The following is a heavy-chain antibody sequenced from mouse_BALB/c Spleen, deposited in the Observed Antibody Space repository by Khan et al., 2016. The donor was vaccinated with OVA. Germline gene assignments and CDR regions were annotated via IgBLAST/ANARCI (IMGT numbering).Heavy chain of an antibody. D-gene: IGHD3-2*02. Sequence: QMQLMESGAELVKPGASVNLSCKTSGYIFTSYWIHWVKQRSGQGLEWFARIYPGTNNPYYNEKLKDKVTLTSDKSSSTVYMQLSSLKSEDSAVYFCAREEALYYLDYWGQGTTLTVSS. CDR3: AREEALYYLDY. CDR1: GYIFTSYW. V-gene: IGHV1S132*01. J-gene: IGHJ2*01. CDR2: IYPGTNNP.